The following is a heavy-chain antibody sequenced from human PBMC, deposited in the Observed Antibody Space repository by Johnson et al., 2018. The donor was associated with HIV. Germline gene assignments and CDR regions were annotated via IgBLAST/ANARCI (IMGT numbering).Heavy chain of an antibody. Sequence: VQLMESGGGVVRPGGSLRLSCAASGFTFDDYGMSWVRQAPGKGLEWVSGINWSGGNTDYADSVKGRFTISRDNAKNSLYLQMNSLRAEDTALYYCARDPRSLYDDAFDIWGQGTMVTVSS. CDR1: GFTFDDYG. CDR2: INWSGGNT. J-gene: IGHJ3*02. CDR3: ARDPRSLYDDAFDI. V-gene: IGHV3-20*04. D-gene: IGHD2-8*01.